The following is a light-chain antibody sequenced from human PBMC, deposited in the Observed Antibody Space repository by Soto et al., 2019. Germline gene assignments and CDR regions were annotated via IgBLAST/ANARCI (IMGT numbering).Light chain of an antibody. J-gene: IGLJ2*01. CDR2: EVN. Sequence: QSVLTQPPSASGSAGQSVTISCTGPTNGVGGFNYVSWYQQHPGRVPKLVVSEVNNRPSGFSDRFSGSKSGNTASLTISGLQTEDEADYYCSSYTDSVIFGGGTKLTVL. CDR3: SSYTDSVI. CDR1: TNGVGGFNY. V-gene: IGLV2-8*01.